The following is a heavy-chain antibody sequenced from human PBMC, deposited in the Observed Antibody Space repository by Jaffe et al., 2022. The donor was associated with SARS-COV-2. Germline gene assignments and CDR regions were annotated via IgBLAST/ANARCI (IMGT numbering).Heavy chain of an antibody. V-gene: IGHV3-30-3*01. CDR3: ARGYSYGRFDY. CDR1: GFTFSSYA. Sequence: QVQLVESGGGVVQPGRSLRLSCAASGFTFSSYAMHWVRQAPGKGLEWVAVISYDGSNKYYADSVKGRFTISRDNSKNTLYLQMNSLRAEDTAVYYCARGYSYGRFDYWGQGTLVTVSS. J-gene: IGHJ4*02. CDR2: ISYDGSNK. D-gene: IGHD5-18*01.